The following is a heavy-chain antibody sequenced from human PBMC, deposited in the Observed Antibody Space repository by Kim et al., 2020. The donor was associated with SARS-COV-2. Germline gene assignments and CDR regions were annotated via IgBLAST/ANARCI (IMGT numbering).Heavy chain of an antibody. V-gene: IGHV4-59*01. J-gene: IGHJ4*02. CDR3: AGINWNDGYYFDN. Sequence: SETLSLTCTVSGGSISSYYWSWIRQPPGKGLEWIGYIYYSGSTNYNPSLKSRVTISVDTSKNQFSLKLSSVTAADTAVYYCAGINWNDGYYFDNWGQGTLVTVSS. CDR2: IYYSGST. D-gene: IGHD1-1*01. CDR1: GGSISSYY.